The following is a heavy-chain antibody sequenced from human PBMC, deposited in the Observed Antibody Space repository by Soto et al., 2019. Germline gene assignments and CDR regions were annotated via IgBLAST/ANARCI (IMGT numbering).Heavy chain of an antibody. CDR1: GFTFSGHW. CDR2: IKQDGSET. V-gene: IGHV3-7*01. J-gene: IGHJ6*03. Sequence: EVRLVESGGGLVQPGGSLRLSCAASGFTFSGHWMSWVRQAPGKGLEWVAHIKQDGSETFYVGSVKGRFTISRDNAKNSLDLLMNSLRAEDTALYYCARDRAFCSGTNCRRGSIYYYYMDVWGNGTTVTVSS. D-gene: IGHD2-2*01. CDR3: ARDRAFCSGTNCRRGSIYYYYMDV.